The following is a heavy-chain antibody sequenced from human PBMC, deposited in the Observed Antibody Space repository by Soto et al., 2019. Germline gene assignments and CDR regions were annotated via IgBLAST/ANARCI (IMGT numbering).Heavy chain of an antibody. Sequence: QVQLVESGGALIKPGGSLRLSCAASGFTFSDYYMTWIRQAPGKGLEWVSNISPSGSAFDYAASVKGRFTISRDNAKNSLSLEMDSLRAEDAAVYYCVRQWLGLRDAFDIWGQGTVVTVSS. D-gene: IGHD6-19*01. CDR1: GFTFSDYY. CDR2: ISPSGSAF. CDR3: VRQWLGLRDAFDI. J-gene: IGHJ3*02. V-gene: IGHV3-11*01.